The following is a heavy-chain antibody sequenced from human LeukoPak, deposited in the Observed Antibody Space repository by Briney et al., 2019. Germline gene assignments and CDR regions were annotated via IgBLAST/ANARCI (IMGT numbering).Heavy chain of an antibody. CDR2: IIPILGIA. CDR3: NEDRWELPEDYYYGMDV. V-gene: IGHV1-69*04. J-gene: IGHJ6*02. D-gene: IGHD1-26*01. CDR1: GGTFSSYA. Sequence: SVKVSCKSSGGTFSSYAISWVRPAPGQGLEWMGRIIPILGIANYAQKFQGRVTITADKSTSTAYMELSSLRSEDTAVYYCNEDRWELPEDYYYGMDVWGQGTTVTVSS.